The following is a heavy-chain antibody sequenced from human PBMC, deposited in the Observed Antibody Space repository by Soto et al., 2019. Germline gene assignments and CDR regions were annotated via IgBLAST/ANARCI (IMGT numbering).Heavy chain of an antibody. CDR2: INHSGST. Sequence: SETLSLTCAVYGGSFSGYYWSWIRQPPGKGLEWIGEINHSGSTNYNPSLKSRVTISVDTSKNQFSLKLSSVTAADTAVYYCARGLLTRWSGYYVGGRAQYYFDYWGQGTLVTVSS. CDR1: GGSFSGYY. V-gene: IGHV4-34*01. CDR3: ARGLLTRWSGYYVGGRAQYYFDY. J-gene: IGHJ4*02. D-gene: IGHD3-3*01.